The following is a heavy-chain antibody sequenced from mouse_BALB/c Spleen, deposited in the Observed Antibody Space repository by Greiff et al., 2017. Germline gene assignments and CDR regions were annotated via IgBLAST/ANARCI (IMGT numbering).Heavy chain of an antibody. CDR2: ISNGGGST. V-gene: IGHV5-12-2*01. D-gene: IGHD4-1*02. CDR3: ARAPSTGSFDD. Sequence: EVKVVESGGGLVQPGGSLKLSCAASGFTFSSYTMSWVRQTPEKRLEWVAYISNGGGSTYYPDTVKGRFTISRDNAKNTLYLQMSSLKSEDTAMYYCARAPSTGSFDDWGQGTTLTVSS. CDR1: GFTFSSYT. J-gene: IGHJ2*01.